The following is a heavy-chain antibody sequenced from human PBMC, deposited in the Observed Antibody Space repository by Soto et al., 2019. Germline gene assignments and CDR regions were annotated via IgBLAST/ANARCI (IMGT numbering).Heavy chain of an antibody. CDR2: INAGNGNT. Sequence: ASVKVSCKASGYTFTSYAMHWVRQAPGQRLEWMGWINAGNGNTKYSQKFQGRVTITRDTSASTVYMELSSLRSEDTAVFYCASAYCGGDCSNYYYGMDVWGQGTTVTVSS. V-gene: IGHV1-3*01. D-gene: IGHD2-21*02. CDR3: ASAYCGGDCSNYYYGMDV. J-gene: IGHJ6*02. CDR1: GYTFTSYA.